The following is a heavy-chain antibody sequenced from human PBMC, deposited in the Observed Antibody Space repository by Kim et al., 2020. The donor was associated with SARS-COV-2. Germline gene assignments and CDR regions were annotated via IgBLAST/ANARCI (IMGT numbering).Heavy chain of an antibody. J-gene: IGHJ6*02. CDR3: ARVKDGSRSWFDYYYYAMDV. Sequence: GGSLRLSCAASGFTFSSYGMHWVRQAPGKGLEWVAVIWYDGSKKYYADSVKGRFTISRDNSKNTLYLQMNGLRAEDTAVYYCARVKDGSRSWFDYYYYAMDVWGQGTTVTVSS. CDR1: GFTFSSYG. V-gene: IGHV3-33*01. D-gene: IGHD6-13*01. CDR2: IWYDGSKK.